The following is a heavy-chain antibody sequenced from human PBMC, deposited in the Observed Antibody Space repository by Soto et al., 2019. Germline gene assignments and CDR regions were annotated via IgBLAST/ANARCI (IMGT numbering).Heavy chain of an antibody. D-gene: IGHD6-13*01. Sequence: QVQLQESGPGLVKPSQTLSLTCTVSDGSISSGAYYWGWIRQHPGRGLEWIGYISYRGTAHYTPSLKRRVSLSADPSKNQFSLKLSSVTAADTAVYYCAWVSATGTRWFGPWGQGTLVTVSS. CDR3: AWVSATGTRWFGP. CDR1: DGSISSGAYY. V-gene: IGHV4-31*03. J-gene: IGHJ5*02. CDR2: ISYRGTA.